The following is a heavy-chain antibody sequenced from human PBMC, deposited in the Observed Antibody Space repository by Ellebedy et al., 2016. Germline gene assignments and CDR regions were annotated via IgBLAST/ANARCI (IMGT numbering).Heavy chain of an antibody. CDR2: IYYSGST. CDR1: GGSISSGGYY. J-gene: IGHJ4*02. D-gene: IGHD3-22*01. V-gene: IGHV4-61*08. Sequence: SETLSLTCTVSGGSISSGGYYWSWIRQHPGKGLEWIGYIYYSGSTNYNPSLKSRVTISVDTSKNQFSLKLSSVTAADTAVYYCARSLYYYDSSVDYFDYWGQGTLVTVSS. CDR3: ARSLYYYDSSVDYFDY.